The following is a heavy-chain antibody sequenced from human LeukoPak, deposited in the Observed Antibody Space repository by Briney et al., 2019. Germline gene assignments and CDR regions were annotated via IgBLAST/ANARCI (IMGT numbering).Heavy chain of an antibody. D-gene: IGHD3-22*01. CDR3: ATLGVYYDSSGYSPLDY. V-gene: IGHV1-2*02. J-gene: IGHJ4*02. Sequence: ASVKVSCKASGYTFTGYYMHWVRQAPGQGLEWMGWINPNSGGTNYAQKFQGRVTMTRDTSISTAYMELSRLRSEDTAVYYCATLGVYYDSSGYSPLDYWGQGTLVTVSS. CDR1: GYTFTGYY. CDR2: INPNSGGT.